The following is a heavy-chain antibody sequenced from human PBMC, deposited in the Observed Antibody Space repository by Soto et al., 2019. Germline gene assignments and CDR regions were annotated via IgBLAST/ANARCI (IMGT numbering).Heavy chain of an antibody. Sequence: GGSLSLSCAASGFSFSNYMSWVRQAPGKGLEWVSVIYSGGSTYYADSVKGRFTISRDNSKNTLYLQMNSLKTEDTAVYYCTRPITIFGYYSGLDVWGQGTPVTLS. CDR3: TRPITIFGYYSGLDV. J-gene: IGHJ6*02. CDR1: GFSFSNY. V-gene: IGHV3-53*01. CDR2: IYSGGST. D-gene: IGHD3-3*01.